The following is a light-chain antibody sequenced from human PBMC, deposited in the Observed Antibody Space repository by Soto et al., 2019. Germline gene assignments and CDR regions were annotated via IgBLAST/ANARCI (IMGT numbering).Light chain of an antibody. Sequence: DIPLTQSPSSLSASVGEGVTITCRASQSIGSYINWYRHKPGKAPVLLISAASSFQTDEPSRFSGGVSVPDFTLSIASLQPEDSATYYCQQSFGNSRAFGQGTKLVIK. CDR1: QSIGSY. CDR2: AAS. J-gene: IGKJ2*01. CDR3: QQSFGNSRA. V-gene: IGKV1-39*01.